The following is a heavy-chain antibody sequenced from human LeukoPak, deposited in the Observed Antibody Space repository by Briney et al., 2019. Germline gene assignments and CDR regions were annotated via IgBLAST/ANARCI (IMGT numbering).Heavy chain of an antibody. V-gene: IGHV4-4*07. CDR3: ARVWGPGDYARFDY. CDR1: GGSISSYY. Sequence: SETLSLTCTVSGGSISSYYWSWIRQPAGKGLEWIGRIYTSGSTNYNPSLKSRVTISVDTSKNQFSLKLTSVTAADTAVYYCARVWGPGDYARFDYWGQGTLVTVSS. J-gene: IGHJ4*02. CDR2: IYTSGST. D-gene: IGHD4-17*01.